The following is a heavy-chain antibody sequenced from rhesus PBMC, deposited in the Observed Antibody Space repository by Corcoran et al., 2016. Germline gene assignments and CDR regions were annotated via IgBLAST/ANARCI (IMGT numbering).Heavy chain of an antibody. J-gene: IGHJ4*01. D-gene: IGHD6-31*01. CDR2: INGNTGNT. Sequence: QVQLQESGPGLVKPSETLSLTCTVSGASISSDWWSWVRQPPGKGLEWSGEINGNTGNTNYNPTLESLVTISKDASKKHVSLKLTSVTAADTAVYHCTREKAASIDYWGQGVLVTASS. CDR1: GASISSDW. V-gene: IGHV4-80*01. CDR3: TREKAASIDY.